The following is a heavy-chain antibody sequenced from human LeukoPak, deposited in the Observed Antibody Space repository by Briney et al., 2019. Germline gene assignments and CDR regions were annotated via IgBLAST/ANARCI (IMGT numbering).Heavy chain of an antibody. CDR1: GFTFSSCD. D-gene: IGHD1-7*01. V-gene: IGHV3-13*01. CDR3: AREVGTTSGNWFDP. J-gene: IGHJ5*02. Sequence: GGSLRLSCAASGFTFSSCDMHWVRQATGKGLEWVSAIGTAGDTYYPGSVKGRFTISRENAKNSLYLQMNSLRAGDTAVYYCAREVGTTSGNWFDPWGQGTLVTVSS. CDR2: IGTAGDT.